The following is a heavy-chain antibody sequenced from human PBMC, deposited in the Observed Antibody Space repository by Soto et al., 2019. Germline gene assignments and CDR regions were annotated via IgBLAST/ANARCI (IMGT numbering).Heavy chain of an antibody. CDR1: GYTFTGYY. D-gene: IGHD2-2*02. J-gene: IGHJ6*02. Sequence: ASVKVSCKASGYTFTGYYMHWVRQAPGQGLEWMGWINPNSGGTNYAQKFQGWVTMTRDTSISTAYMELSRLRSDDTAVYYCARDGVSGYCISTSCYSGNSSIAARPLAYGMDVWGQ. V-gene: IGHV1-2*04. CDR3: ARDGVSGYCISTSCYSGNSSIAARPLAYGMDV. CDR2: INPNSGGT.